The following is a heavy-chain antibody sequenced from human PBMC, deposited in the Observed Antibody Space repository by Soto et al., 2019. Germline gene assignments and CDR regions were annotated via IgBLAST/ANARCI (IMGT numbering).Heavy chain of an antibody. V-gene: IGHV3-21*01. CDR1: GFTFSSYS. J-gene: IGHJ4*02. Sequence: GGSLRLSCAASGFTFSSYSMNWVRQAPGKGLEWVSSISSSSYIYYADSVKGRFTISRDNAKNSLYLQMNSLRAEDTAVYYCARGYGSGSYLLHDYWGQGTLVTVSS. CDR3: ARGYGSGSYLLHDY. D-gene: IGHD3-10*01. CDR2: ISSSSYI.